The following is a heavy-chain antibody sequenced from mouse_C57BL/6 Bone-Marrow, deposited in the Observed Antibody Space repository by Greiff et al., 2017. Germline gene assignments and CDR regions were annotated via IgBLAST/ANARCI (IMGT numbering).Heavy chain of an antibody. Sequence: EVQLQQSGAELVRPGASVKLSCTASGFNIKDDYMHWVKQRPEQGLEWIGWIDPENGDTEYASKVQGKATITADTSSNTAYLQLSSLTSEDTAVYYCTSITTVPFDYWGQGTTLTVSS. CDR3: TSITTVPFDY. CDR2: IDPENGDT. D-gene: IGHD1-1*01. J-gene: IGHJ2*01. V-gene: IGHV14-4*01. CDR1: GFNIKDDY.